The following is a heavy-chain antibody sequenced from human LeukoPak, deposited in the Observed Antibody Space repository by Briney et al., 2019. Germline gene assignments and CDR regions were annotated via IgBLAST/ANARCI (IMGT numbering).Heavy chain of an antibody. CDR3: ATPFTRNYYYYGMDV. J-gene: IGHJ6*02. D-gene: IGHD2-2*01. V-gene: IGHV3-7*03. CDR2: IKHDGNWK. CDR1: GSTFGNYY. Sequence: PGGSLRLSCAASGSTFGNYYMSWVRQAPGKGLKWVANIKHDGNWKFYADSVKGRFTVSRDNAEKSVYLHMSSLRAEDTAMYYCATPFTRNYYYYGMDVWGQGTTVTVSS.